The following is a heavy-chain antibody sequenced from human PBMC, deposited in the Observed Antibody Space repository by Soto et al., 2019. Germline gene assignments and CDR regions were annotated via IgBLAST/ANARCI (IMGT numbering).Heavy chain of an antibody. D-gene: IGHD6-13*01. CDR2: ISGSSSTI. J-gene: IGHJ4*02. V-gene: IGHV3-48*02. CDR3: ARGWRDFDY. Sequence: GGSLRLSCAASGFTFGSYNMNWVRQAPGKGLEWVSHISGSSSTIYYADSVKGRFTISRDNANNSLYLQMNSLRDEDTAVYYCARGWRDFDYWGLGTLVTVSS. CDR1: GFTFGSYN.